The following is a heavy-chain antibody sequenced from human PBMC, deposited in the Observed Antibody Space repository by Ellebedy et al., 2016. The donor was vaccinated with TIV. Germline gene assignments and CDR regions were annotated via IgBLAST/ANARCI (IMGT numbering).Heavy chain of an antibody. CDR3: ARGWSTPDP. CDR1: GFTFSNYN. V-gene: IGHV3-21*06. CDR2: IRSTGSDK. D-gene: IGHD2-15*01. Sequence: PGGSLRLSCAASGFTFSNYNMNWVRQSPGKGLEWVSSIRSTGSDKYYAESVKGRFTISRDNAQNTLFLQMNSLRVEDTAVYYCARGWSTPDPWGQGTLVIVSS. J-gene: IGHJ5*02.